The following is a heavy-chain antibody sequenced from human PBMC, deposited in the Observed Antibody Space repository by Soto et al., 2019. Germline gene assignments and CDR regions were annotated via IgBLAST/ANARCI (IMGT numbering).Heavy chain of an antibody. D-gene: IGHD1-7*01. CDR2: IIPIFGTA. CDR1: GGTFSSYA. V-gene: IGHV1-69*13. Sequence: SVKVSCKASGGTFSSYAISWVRQAPGQGLEWMGGIIPIFGTANYAQKFQGRVTITADESTSTAHMELSSLRSEDTAVYYCARSVLPNWNYVHGAFDIWGQGTMAT. J-gene: IGHJ3*02. CDR3: ARSVLPNWNYVHGAFDI.